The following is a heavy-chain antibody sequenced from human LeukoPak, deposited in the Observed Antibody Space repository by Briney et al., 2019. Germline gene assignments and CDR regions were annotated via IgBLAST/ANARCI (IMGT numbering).Heavy chain of an antibody. CDR3: ARGPLHKRLLWFGDGYSYYMDV. D-gene: IGHD3-10*01. Sequence: GASVKVSCTASGYTFTSYDINWVRQATGQGLEWMGWMNPNSGNTGYAQKFQGRVTMTRNTSISTAYMELSSLRSEDTAVYYCARGPLHKRLLWFGDGYSYYMDVWGKGTTVTISS. J-gene: IGHJ6*03. CDR1: GYTFTSYD. V-gene: IGHV1-8*01. CDR2: MNPNSGNT.